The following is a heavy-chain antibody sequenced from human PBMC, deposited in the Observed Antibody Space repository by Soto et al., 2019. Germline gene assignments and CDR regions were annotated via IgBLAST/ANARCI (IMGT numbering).Heavy chain of an antibody. CDR2: IYYSGST. V-gene: IGHV4-59*01. CDR1: GGSISSYY. CDR3: ASMRYDFWSGYFGLFDY. D-gene: IGHD3-3*01. Sequence: SETLSLTCTVSGGSISSYYWSWIRQPPGKGLEWIGYIYYSGSTNYNPSLKSRVTISVDTSKNQFSLKLSSVTAADTAVYYCASMRYDFWSGYFGLFDYWGQGTLVTVSS. J-gene: IGHJ4*02.